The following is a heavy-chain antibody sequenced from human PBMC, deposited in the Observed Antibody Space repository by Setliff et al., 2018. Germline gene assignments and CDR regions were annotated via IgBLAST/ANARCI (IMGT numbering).Heavy chain of an antibody. CDR3: AKVKKQLIRGSGFDY. CDR2: VEWNGGGT. J-gene: IGHJ4*02. Sequence: LRLSCAASGFTFADYGMNWVRQAPGKGLEWVAGVEWNGGGTGYADSVKGRFTISRDNSENTLDLQMNSLRVEDTALYYCAKVKKQLIRGSGFDYWGQGTLVTVSS. V-gene: IGHV3-20*04. CDR1: GFTFADYG. D-gene: IGHD1-1*01.